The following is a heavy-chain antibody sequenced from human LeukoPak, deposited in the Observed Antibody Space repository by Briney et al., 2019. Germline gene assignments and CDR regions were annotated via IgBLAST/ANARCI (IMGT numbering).Heavy chain of an antibody. D-gene: IGHD2-2*01. J-gene: IGHJ2*01. V-gene: IGHV4-59*01. CDR3: ARDRCSSRSCYLTITQKAYFDL. Sequence: PSETLSLTCTVSGGSINNYYWSWIRQPPGKGLEWIGYIYYSGSTNYNPSLKSRVTISLDTSKNQFSLKLSSVTAADTAVYYCARDRCSSRSCYLTITQKAYFDLWGRGTVVTVSS. CDR1: GGSINNYY. CDR2: IYYSGST.